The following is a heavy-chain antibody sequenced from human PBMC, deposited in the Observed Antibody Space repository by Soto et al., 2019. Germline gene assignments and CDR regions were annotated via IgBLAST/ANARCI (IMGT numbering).Heavy chain of an antibody. V-gene: IGHV4-30-4*01. CDR1: GGSVNSGDYY. J-gene: IGHJ5*02. CDR2: IFYSGTT. CDR3: ARDWVHERWLDH. Sequence: PSETLSLTCTVSGGSVNSGDYYWSWIRQSPGKGLEWIGSIFYSGTTYYNPSLQGRITISIDTSKNQFSLRLTSVTAADTALYYCARDWVHERWLDHWGQGTLVTVSS. D-gene: IGHD1-1*01.